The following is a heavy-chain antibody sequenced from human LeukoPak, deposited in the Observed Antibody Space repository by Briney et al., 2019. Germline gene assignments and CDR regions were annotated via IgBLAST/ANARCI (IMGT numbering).Heavy chain of an antibody. Sequence: GGSLRLSCAASGFTFSSYAMSWVRQAPGKGLEWVSAISGSGGSTYYADSVKGRFTISRDNSKNTLYLQMNSLRAEDTAVYYCAKDGSGSYYSFYYFDYWGQGTLVTVSS. CDR2: ISGSGGST. CDR1: GFTFSSYA. J-gene: IGHJ4*02. D-gene: IGHD1-26*01. V-gene: IGHV3-23*01. CDR3: AKDGSGSYYSFYYFDY.